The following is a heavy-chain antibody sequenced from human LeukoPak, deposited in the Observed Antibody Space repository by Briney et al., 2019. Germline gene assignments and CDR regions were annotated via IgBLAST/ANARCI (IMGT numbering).Heavy chain of an antibody. J-gene: IGHJ4*02. CDR3: ARGHTTPYYFDY. V-gene: IGHV3-33*01. Sequence: GGSLRLSCAASGFTFSSYGMHWVRQAPGKGLEWVAVIWYDGSNKYYADSVKGRFTISRDNSKNTLYLQMNSLRAEDTAVYYCARGHTTPYYFDYWGQGTLVTVSS. CDR2: IWYDGSNK. CDR1: GFTFSSYG. D-gene: IGHD1-26*01.